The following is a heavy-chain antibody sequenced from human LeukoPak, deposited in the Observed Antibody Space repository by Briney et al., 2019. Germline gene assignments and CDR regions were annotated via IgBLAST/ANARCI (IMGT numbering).Heavy chain of an antibody. J-gene: IGHJ4*02. D-gene: IGHD2-2*01. CDR1: GFTFSSYR. CDR3: ARAAIVVVPAAILPEEY. Sequence: GGCLRLSCAASGFTFSSYRMNWVRQAAGKGLEWVSSISSSSSYIYYADSVKGRFTISRDNAKNSLYLQMNSVRAEDTAVYYCARAAIVVVPAAILPEEYGGQGTLVTVS. CDR2: ISSSSSYI. V-gene: IGHV3-21*01.